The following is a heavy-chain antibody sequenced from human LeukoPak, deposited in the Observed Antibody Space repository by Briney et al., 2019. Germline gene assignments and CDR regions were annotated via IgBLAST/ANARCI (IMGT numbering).Heavy chain of an antibody. V-gene: IGHV1-3*01. CDR3: ARVFGPGNYGGPGDY. J-gene: IGHJ4*02. D-gene: IGHD4-11*01. Sequence: ASVKVSCKASGYTFTSYAMHWVRQAPGQRLEWMGWINAGNGNTKYSQKFQGRVTITRDTSASTAYMELRSLRSDDTAVYYCARVFGPGNYGGPGDYWGQGTLVTVSS. CDR1: GYTFTSYA. CDR2: INAGNGNT.